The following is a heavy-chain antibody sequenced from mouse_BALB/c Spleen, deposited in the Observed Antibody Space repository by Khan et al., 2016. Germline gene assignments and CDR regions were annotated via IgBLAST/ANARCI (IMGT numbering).Heavy chain of an antibody. V-gene: IGHV14-3*02. CDR1: GFNIKDTY. J-gene: IGHJ4*01. Sequence: VQLQQSGAELVKPGASVKLSCTASGFNIKDTYMHWVKQRPEQGLEWIGRIDPANGNTKYDPKFQGKATITADTSSNTAYLQLSSLTSEDTAGSCGARRGYYGYDGAMDDWGQGTSVTVSS. CDR3: ARRGYYGYDGAMDD. CDR2: IDPANGNT. D-gene: IGHD2-2*01.